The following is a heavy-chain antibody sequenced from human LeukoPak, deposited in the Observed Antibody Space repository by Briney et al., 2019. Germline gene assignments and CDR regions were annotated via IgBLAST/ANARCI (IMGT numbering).Heavy chain of an antibody. CDR3: ARLRSGSTPPPPYYYYGLDV. CDR1: GGPISDFY. D-gene: IGHD1-26*01. Sequence: SETLSLTCTVSGGPISDFYWSWIRQSPEKGLEWIGNIFYSGNTNYNPSLRSRVTISVDTSKKQFSLRLTSVTAADTAVYYCARLRSGSTPPPPYYYYGLDVWGQGATVTVSS. J-gene: IGHJ6*02. V-gene: IGHV4-59*01. CDR2: IFYSGNT.